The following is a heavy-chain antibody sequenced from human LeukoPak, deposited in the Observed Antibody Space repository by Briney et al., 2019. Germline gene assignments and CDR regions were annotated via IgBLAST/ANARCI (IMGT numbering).Heavy chain of an antibody. V-gene: IGHV4-34*01. CDR1: GGSFSGYY. CDR2: INHSGST. CDR3: ARVRRGYSYGYMGDY. D-gene: IGHD5-18*01. Sequence: SETLSLTCAVYGGSFSGYYWSWIRQPPGKGLEWIGEINHSGSTNYNPSLKSRVTISVDTSKNQFSLELSSVTAADMAVYYCARVRRGYSYGYMGDYWGQGTLVTVSS. J-gene: IGHJ4*02.